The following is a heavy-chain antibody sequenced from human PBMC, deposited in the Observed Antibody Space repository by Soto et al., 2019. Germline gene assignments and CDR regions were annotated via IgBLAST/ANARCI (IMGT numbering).Heavy chain of an antibody. CDR1: GGSFSGYY. CDR2: INHSGST. Sequence: PSETLSITCAVYGGSFSGYYWSWIRQPPGKGLEWIGEINHSGSTNYNPSLKSRVTISVDTSKNQFSLKLSSVTAADTAVYYCARGQKRDIVVVPAANGIYNWFDPWGQGTLVTVSS. CDR3: ARGQKRDIVVVPAANGIYNWFDP. D-gene: IGHD2-2*01. V-gene: IGHV4-34*01. J-gene: IGHJ5*02.